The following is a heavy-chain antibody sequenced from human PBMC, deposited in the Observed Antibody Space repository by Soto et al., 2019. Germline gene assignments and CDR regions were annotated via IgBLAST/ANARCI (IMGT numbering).Heavy chain of an antibody. CDR2: IIPIFGTA. J-gene: IGHJ3*02. CDR1: GGTFSSYA. V-gene: IGHV1-69*13. D-gene: IGHD3-9*01. Sequence: SVKVSCKASGGTFSSYAISWVRQAPGQGLEWMGGIIPIFGTANYAQKFQGRVTITADESTSTAYMELSSLRSEDTAVYYCARDLYRGILTGYYPVSQQNAFDIWGQGTMVT. CDR3: ARDLYRGILTGYYPVSQQNAFDI.